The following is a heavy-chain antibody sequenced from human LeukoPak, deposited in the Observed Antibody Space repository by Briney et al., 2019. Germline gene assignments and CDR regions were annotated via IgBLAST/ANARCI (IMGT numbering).Heavy chain of an antibody. D-gene: IGHD2-2*01. CDR1: GFTFGNYA. CDR3: ARYCTSTSCAFEY. J-gene: IGHJ4*02. V-gene: IGHV3-23*01. Sequence: GGSLRLSCADSGFTFGNYAMTWVRQAPGEGLEWVSSISGSGGSPIYADSVKGRFTISRDNSKSTLYLQMNSLRAEDTAIYYCARYCTSTSCAFEYWGQGTLVTVSS. CDR2: ISGSGGSP.